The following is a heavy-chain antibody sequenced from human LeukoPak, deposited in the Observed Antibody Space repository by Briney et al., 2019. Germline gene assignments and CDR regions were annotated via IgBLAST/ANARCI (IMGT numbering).Heavy chain of an antibody. Sequence: GGSLRLSCAASGFTFSSYSMNWVRQAPGKGLEWVSSVSSSSGYIYYADSVKGRFTISRDNAKNSLYLQVNSLRAEDTAVYYCARDSHRHPPRCDLLAYGRAFDIWGQGTMVTVSS. J-gene: IGHJ3*02. CDR3: ARDSHRHPPRCDLLAYGRAFDI. CDR1: GFTFSSYS. D-gene: IGHD3-10*01. V-gene: IGHV3-21*01. CDR2: VSSSSGYI.